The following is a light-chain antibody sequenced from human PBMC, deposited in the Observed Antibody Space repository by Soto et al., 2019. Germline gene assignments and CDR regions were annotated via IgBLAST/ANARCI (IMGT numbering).Light chain of an antibody. V-gene: IGKV3-11*01. Sequence: EIVLTQSPATLSLSPGERATLSCRASQSVSSYLAWYQQKPGQAPRLLIYDAPNRATGIPARFSGSGSGTDFTLTISSLEPEDFAVYYCQQRSTPITFGQGTRLEIK. CDR3: QQRSTPIT. J-gene: IGKJ5*01. CDR2: DAP. CDR1: QSVSSY.